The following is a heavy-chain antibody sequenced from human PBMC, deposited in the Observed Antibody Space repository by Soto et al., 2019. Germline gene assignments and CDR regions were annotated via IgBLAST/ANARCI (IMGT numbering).Heavy chain of an antibody. CDR1: GGTFSSYA. D-gene: IGHD3-22*01. V-gene: IGHV1-69*13. CDR2: IIPIFGTA. CDR3: AQGDYDSSGYYYAFDY. J-gene: IGHJ4*02. Sequence: ASVKVSCKASGGTFSSYAISWVRQAPGQGLEWMGGIIPIFGTANYAQKFQGRVTITADESTSTAYMELSSLRSEDTAVYYCAQGDYDSSGYYYAFDYWGQGTLVTVSS.